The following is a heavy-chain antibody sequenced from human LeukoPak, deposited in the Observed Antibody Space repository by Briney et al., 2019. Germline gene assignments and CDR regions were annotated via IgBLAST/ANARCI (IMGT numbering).Heavy chain of an antibody. J-gene: IGHJ4*02. Sequence: GGSLRLSCAASGFTFSSYAMSWVRQGPGKGLEGLKWVSSISGRGDRTYYADSVKGRFTISRDNSKNTLYLQMSSLRAEDTAIYYCARFQDCGGDCPFDYWGQGTLVTVSS. CDR3: ARFQDCGGDCPFDY. CDR2: ISGRGDRT. V-gene: IGHV3-23*01. D-gene: IGHD2-21*02. CDR1: GFTFSSYA.